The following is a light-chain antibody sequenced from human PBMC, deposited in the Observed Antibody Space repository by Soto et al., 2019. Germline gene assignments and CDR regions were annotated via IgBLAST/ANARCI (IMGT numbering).Light chain of an antibody. V-gene: IGKV1-5*03. Sequence: DIQMTQSPSTLSASVGDRVTITCRASQSICTWLAWYQQKPGKAPKVLIDRASSLESGVPSRFSGSGSGTDFTLTISRLQPDDFATYYCQQYNSYSRTFGQGTKLEMK. CDR3: QQYNSYSRT. CDR1: QSICTW. J-gene: IGKJ2*01. CDR2: RAS.